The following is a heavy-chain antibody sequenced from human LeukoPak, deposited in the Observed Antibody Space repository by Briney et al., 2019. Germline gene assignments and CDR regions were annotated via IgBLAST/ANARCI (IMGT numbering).Heavy chain of an antibody. CDR3: ARVKGGYYYGSGSYAFDI. Sequence: ASVKVSCKASGYTFTGYYMHWVRQAAGQGLEWMGWINPNSGGTNYAQKFQGRVTMTRDTSISTAYMELSRLRSDDTAVYYCARVKGGYYYGSGSYAFDIWGQGTMVTVSS. V-gene: IGHV1-2*02. D-gene: IGHD3-10*01. CDR1: GYTFTGYY. J-gene: IGHJ3*02. CDR2: INPNSGGT.